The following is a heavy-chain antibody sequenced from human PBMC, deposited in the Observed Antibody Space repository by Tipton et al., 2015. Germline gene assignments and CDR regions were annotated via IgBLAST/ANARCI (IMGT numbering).Heavy chain of an antibody. CDR1: GDSISSSNW. Sequence: TLSLTCSVSGDSISSSNWWSWVRQPPGKGLEWIGEIHHGGSTNYNPSLKSRVTISVDMSKNQFSLKLNSVTAADTAVYYCARDVGIAVVYGMDVWGQGTTVTVSS. CDR2: IHHGGST. CDR3: ARDVGIAVVYGMDV. J-gene: IGHJ6*02. V-gene: IGHV4-4*02. D-gene: IGHD6-19*01.